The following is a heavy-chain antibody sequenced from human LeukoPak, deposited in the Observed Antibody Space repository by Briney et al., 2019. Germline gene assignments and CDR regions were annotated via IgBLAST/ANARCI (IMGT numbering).Heavy chain of an antibody. D-gene: IGHD5-18*01. CDR1: GGSISSYY. Sequence: SETLSLTCTVSGGSISSYYWSWIRQPPGKGLEWIGYIYYSGSTNYNPSLKSRVTISVDTSKNQFSLKLSSVTAADTAVYYCATSFSYGSFDYWGQGTLVTVSS. CDR2: IYYSGST. J-gene: IGHJ4*02. V-gene: IGHV4-59*01. CDR3: ATSFSYGSFDY.